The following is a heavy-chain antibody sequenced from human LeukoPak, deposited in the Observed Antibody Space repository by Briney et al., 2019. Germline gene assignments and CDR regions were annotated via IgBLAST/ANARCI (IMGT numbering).Heavy chain of an antibody. V-gene: IGHV3-48*01. J-gene: IGHJ4*02. CDR1: GLTLNNYS. CDR3: AKDARGYYDSSGYRDY. D-gene: IGHD3-22*01. CDR2: LSSSANTI. Sequence: GGSLRLSCLVSGLTLNNYSMNWVRQAPGKGLEWVSYLSSSANTIDYADSVKGRFTISRDIAKNSLYLQMNSLRAEDTAVYYCAKDARGYYDSSGYRDYWGQGTLVTVSS.